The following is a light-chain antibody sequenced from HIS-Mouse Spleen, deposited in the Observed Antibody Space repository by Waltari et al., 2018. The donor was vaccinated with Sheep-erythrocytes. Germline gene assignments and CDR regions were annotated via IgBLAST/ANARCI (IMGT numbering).Light chain of an antibody. CDR3: QQANSFPIT. Sequence: EIVLTQSPATLSLSPGERATLSCRASQSVSSYLAWYQQKPGQAPRLLIYDASNRATGIPARFSGSGSGTDFTLTISSLQPEDFVTYYCQQANSFPITFGQGTRLEIK. V-gene: IGKV3-11*01. CDR2: DAS. J-gene: IGKJ5*01. CDR1: QSVSSY.